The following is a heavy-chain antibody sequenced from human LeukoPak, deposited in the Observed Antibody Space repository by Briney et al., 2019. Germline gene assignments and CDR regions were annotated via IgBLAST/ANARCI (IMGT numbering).Heavy chain of an antibody. Sequence: GASVTVSCKASGYTFTSYGISWVRQAPGQGLEWMGWISAYNGNTNYAQKFQGRVTITADKSTSTAYMELSSLRSEDTAVYYCARGGPWGVVVVGWGQGTLVTVSS. D-gene: IGHD2-15*01. J-gene: IGHJ4*02. CDR3: ARGGPWGVVVVG. V-gene: IGHV1-18*01. CDR1: GYTFTSYG. CDR2: ISAYNGNT.